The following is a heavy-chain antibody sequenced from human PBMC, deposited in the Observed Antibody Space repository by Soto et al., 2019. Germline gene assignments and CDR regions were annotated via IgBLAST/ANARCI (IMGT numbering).Heavy chain of an antibody. V-gene: IGHV4-4*07. J-gene: IGHJ4*02. CDR1: GGSISNYY. CDR2: IYTGGST. Sequence: SETLSLTCTVSGGSISNYYWSWIRQPAGKGLEWIGRIYTGGSTNYNPSLKSRVTMSTDTSKNQFSLKLTSANAADTAVYYCARGRTVRNYADDSSDYFYFFDYWGQGTQVTVSS. D-gene: IGHD3-22*01. CDR3: ARGRTVRNYADDSSDYFYFFDY.